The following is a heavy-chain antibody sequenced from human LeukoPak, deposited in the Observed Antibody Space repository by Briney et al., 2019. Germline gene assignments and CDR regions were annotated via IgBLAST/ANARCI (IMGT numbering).Heavy chain of an antibody. V-gene: IGHV3-23*01. Sequence: GGSLRLSCLTSGFTLSTNAMSWVRQAPGKGLEWISGISGSGASKYYADSVKGRFTISRDDSRNTLYLQMNSLRGDDTAVYYCAKDVGKWESLHFFDYWGQGTLVTVSS. CDR3: AKDVGKWESLHFFDY. CDR1: GFTLSTNA. J-gene: IGHJ4*02. D-gene: IGHD1-26*01. CDR2: ISGSGASK.